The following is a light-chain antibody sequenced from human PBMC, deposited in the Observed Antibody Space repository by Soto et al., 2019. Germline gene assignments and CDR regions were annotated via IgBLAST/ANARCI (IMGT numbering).Light chain of an antibody. J-gene: IGKJ1*01. V-gene: IGKV3-20*01. CDR3: QQSSSSPLT. Sequence: ETVLTQSPGTLSLSPGERATLSCRASQSIPKNCLAWYHQKPGQAPRLLIFGTSSRATGIPDRFSGSGFGTDFTLTISSLEPEDFAVYFCQQSSSSPLTFGHGTKVEIK. CDR1: QSIPKNC. CDR2: GTS.